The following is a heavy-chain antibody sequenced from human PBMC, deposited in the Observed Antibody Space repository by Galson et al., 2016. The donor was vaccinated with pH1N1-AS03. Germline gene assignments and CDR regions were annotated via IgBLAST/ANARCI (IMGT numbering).Heavy chain of an antibody. CDR3: ARVRDATSWKYFFDY. Sequence: QSGAEVKKAGEPLKISCRGSGYRFRTYWIGWVRQVPGRGLECMGIVYPDDSDTRYSPSFQVQVTFSADKSIDTAYLQWSSLQASDTALYYCARVRDATSWKYFFDYWGQGTLVTVSS. CDR1: GYRFRTYW. CDR2: VYPDDSDT. V-gene: IGHV5-51*01. D-gene: IGHD1-1*01. J-gene: IGHJ4*02.